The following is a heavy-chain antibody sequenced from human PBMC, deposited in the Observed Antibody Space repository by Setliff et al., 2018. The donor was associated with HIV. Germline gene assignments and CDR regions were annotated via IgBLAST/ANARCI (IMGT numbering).Heavy chain of an antibody. Sequence: SETLSLTCTVSGGSTSNYYWSWIRQPPGKGLEWIGYIYSSGTTNYNPSLKSRVSMSIDTSKNQFSLRLSSVTAADTTVYYCARHSGLGGYYSPFDYWGPGPRSPSPQ. V-gene: IGHV4-4*09. D-gene: IGHD3-22*01. CDR1: GGSTSNYY. CDR2: IYSSGTT. J-gene: IGHJ4*02. CDR3: ARHSGLGGYYSPFDY.